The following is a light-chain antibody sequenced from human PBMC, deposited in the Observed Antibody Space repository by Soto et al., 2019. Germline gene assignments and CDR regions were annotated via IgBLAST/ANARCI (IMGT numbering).Light chain of an antibody. Sequence: DIQMTQSPSTLSASVGDRVTITCRASQSINNWLAWYQQKRGNAPKRLIYKASSLESGVPSRFSGSGSGTEFTLTISSLQPDDIATYYCQRYDHYPPTFGQGTNVAIK. V-gene: IGKV1-5*03. J-gene: IGKJ1*01. CDR3: QRYDHYPPT. CDR1: QSINNW. CDR2: KAS.